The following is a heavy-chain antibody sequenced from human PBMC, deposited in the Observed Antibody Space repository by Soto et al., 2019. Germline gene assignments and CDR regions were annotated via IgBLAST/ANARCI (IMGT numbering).Heavy chain of an antibody. CDR1: GFTFSDHY. D-gene: IGHD6-13*01. CDR3: ATSDSWSRMGDY. CDR2: TRNKANSYTT. Sequence: EVQLVESGGGLVQPGGSLGLSCVTSGFTFSDHYMDWVRQAPGKGLEWVGRTRNKANSYTTEYAASVKGRFIISRDDLKNSLYLQMNSLKTEDTAVYYCATSDSWSRMGDYWGQGTLVTVSS. J-gene: IGHJ4*02. V-gene: IGHV3-72*01.